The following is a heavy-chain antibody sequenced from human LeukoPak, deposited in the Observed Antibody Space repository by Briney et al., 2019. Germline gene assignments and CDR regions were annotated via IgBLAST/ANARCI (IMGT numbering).Heavy chain of an antibody. D-gene: IGHD2-15*01. J-gene: IGHJ5*02. V-gene: IGHV4-61*01. CDR2: ISYSGSA. CDR3: ATEVECSGGSCYSYGWFDP. Sequence: SETLSLTCTVSGGSVSSGNNKWSWIRQPPGKGLEWIGDISYSGSATHNPSLRSRVTMSVDTSTNQFSLTLGSVTAADTAVYYCATEVECSGGSCYSYGWFDPWGQGTQVIVSS. CDR1: GGSVSSGNNK.